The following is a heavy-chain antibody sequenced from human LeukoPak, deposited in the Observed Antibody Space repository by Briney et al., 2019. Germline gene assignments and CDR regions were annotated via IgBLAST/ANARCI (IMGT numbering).Heavy chain of an antibody. CDR1: GFTFSSYG. J-gene: IGHJ5*02. CDR3: ARDPSSGWYLKGWFDP. CDR2: ISSSSNYI. D-gene: IGHD6-19*01. Sequence: GGTLRLSCAASGFTFSSYGMNWVRQAPGKGLEWVSSISSSSNYIYYADSVKGRFTISRDNAKNSLYLQMNSLRAEDTAVYYCARDPSSGWYLKGWFDPWGQGTLVTVSS. V-gene: IGHV3-21*01.